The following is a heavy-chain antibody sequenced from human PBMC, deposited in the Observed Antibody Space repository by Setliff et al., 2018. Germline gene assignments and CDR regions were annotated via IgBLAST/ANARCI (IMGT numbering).Heavy chain of an antibody. D-gene: IGHD3-10*01. CDR3: ARQPFVGDY. Sequence: GGSLRLSCAASGFTFSNYWMNWVRQAPGKGLEWVANIKQDGSEKNYVDSVKGRFTISRDNARNSLYLQMNSLRAEDTAVYYCARQPFVGDYWGQGTLVTVSS. V-gene: IGHV3-7*03. CDR2: IKQDGSEK. CDR1: GFTFSNYW. J-gene: IGHJ4*02.